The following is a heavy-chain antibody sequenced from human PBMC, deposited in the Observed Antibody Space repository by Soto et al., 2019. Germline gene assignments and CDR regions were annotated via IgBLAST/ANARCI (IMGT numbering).Heavy chain of an antibody. CDR1: GYTFTSYW. Sequence: GESLKISCRGSGYTFTSYWIAWVRPMPGKGLEWMGLIYPGDSDTRDSPSFQGQVTISADKSMNAAYLQWSSLKASDTAMYYCATRGNSHAYFDFWGQGTVVTVSS. V-gene: IGHV5-51*01. CDR3: ATRGNSHAYFDF. D-gene: IGHD5-18*01. CDR2: IYPGDSDT. J-gene: IGHJ4*02.